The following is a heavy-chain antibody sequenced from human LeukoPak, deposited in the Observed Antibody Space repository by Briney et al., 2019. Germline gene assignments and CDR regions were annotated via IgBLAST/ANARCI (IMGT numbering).Heavy chain of an antibody. CDR3: ARSGSGYLRYYFDY. CDR1: GASINNYY. J-gene: IGHJ4*02. CDR2: IYYSEST. V-gene: IGHV4-59*01. D-gene: IGHD5-12*01. Sequence: SETLSLTCTVSGASINNYYWSWIRQPPGKGLEWIGYIYYSESTNYNPSLKSRVTISVDTSRNQFSLTLTSVTAADTAVYYCARSGSGYLRYYFDYWGQGTLVTVSS.